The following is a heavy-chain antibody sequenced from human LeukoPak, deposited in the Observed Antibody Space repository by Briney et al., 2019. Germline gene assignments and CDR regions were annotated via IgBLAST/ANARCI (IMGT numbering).Heavy chain of an antibody. CDR1: VFTFSICA. Sequence: GGSLRLSCAASVFTFSICAMNWVRQAGGKGLEWVAGISGSGGSTYYADSAKGRFSISRDSSKNKVYLQMNSLRAEDTAVYYCAKADGSYTTLIDYWGQGTLVTVSS. D-gene: IGHD3-10*01. CDR2: ISGSGGST. CDR3: AKADGSYTTLIDY. J-gene: IGHJ4*02. V-gene: IGHV3-23*01.